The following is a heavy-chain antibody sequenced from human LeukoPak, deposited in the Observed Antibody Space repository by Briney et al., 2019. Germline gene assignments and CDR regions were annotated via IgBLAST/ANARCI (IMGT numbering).Heavy chain of an antibody. CDR3: ARDTYPLERFMKKPRPPAFDI. Sequence: SETLSLTCTVSGGSISSYYWSWIRQPPGKGLEWIGYIYYSGSTNYNPSLKSRVTISVDTSKNQFSLKLSSVTAADTAVYYCARDTYPLERFMKKPRPPAFDIWGQGTMVTVSS. J-gene: IGHJ3*02. V-gene: IGHV4-59*01. CDR1: GGSISSYY. D-gene: IGHD3-16*01. CDR2: IYYSGST.